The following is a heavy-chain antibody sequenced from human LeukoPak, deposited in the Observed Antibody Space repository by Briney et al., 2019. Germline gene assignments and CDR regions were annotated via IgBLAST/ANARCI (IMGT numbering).Heavy chain of an antibody. CDR2: ITGDGGST. CDR3: AKASSGYYYFDY. D-gene: IGHD3-22*01. Sequence: HPGGSLRLSCAAPGFTFSSYAMNWVRQAPGKGLEWVSAITGDGGSTYYADSVKGRFTISRDNSKNALYLQMISLRAEDTAVYYCAKASSGYYYFDYWGQGTLVTVPS. V-gene: IGHV3-23*01. J-gene: IGHJ4*02. CDR1: GFTFSSYA.